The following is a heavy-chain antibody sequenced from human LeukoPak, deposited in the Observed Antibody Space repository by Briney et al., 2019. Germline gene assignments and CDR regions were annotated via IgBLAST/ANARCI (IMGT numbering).Heavy chain of an antibody. V-gene: IGHV3-30*02. CDR3: ARGERSNGNFWSGSYWYFDL. CDR2: IRYDGSNK. CDR1: GFTFSSYG. Sequence: GGSLRLSCAASGFTFSSYGMHWVRQAPGKGLEWVAFIRYDGSNKYYADSVKGRFTISRDNSKNTLYLQMNSLRAEDTAVYYCARGERSNGNFWSGSYWYFDLWGRGTLVTVSS. J-gene: IGHJ2*01. D-gene: IGHD3-3*01.